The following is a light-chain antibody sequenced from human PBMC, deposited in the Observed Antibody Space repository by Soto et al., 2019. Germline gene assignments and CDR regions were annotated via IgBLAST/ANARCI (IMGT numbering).Light chain of an antibody. Sequence: QPVLTQSPSASASLGASVKLTCTLSSGHSSYAIAWHQQQPEKGPRYLMKLNSDGSHSKGDGIPDRFSGSSSGAERYLTISTTQSENEANYYCQTWGPGLYVLEHGTKGTVL. J-gene: IGLJ1*01. V-gene: IGLV4-69*01. CDR3: QTWGPGLYV. CDR1: SGHSSYA. CDR2: LNSDGSH.